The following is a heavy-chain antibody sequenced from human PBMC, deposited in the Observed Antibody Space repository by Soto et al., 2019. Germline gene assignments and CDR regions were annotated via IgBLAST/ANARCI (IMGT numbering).Heavy chain of an antibody. CDR2: ISGANGHT. CDR3: RRELAGAEGEYDY. Sequence: QVKVVQSGAEVKKPGASVKVSCKTSGYTFTTYGIGWVRQAPGQALEWMGWISGANGHTNYSQNVQAKVTVTTDTAKSTAYMELGCLRSDDTAVYFYRRELAGAEGEYDYWGKGTLVTVYS. V-gene: IGHV1-18*01. CDR1: GYTFTTYG. D-gene: IGHD6-13*01. J-gene: IGHJ4*02.